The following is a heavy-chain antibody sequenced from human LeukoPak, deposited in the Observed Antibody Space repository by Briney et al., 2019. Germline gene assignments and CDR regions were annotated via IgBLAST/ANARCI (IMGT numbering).Heavy chain of an antibody. D-gene: IGHD4-17*01. Sequence: ASVKVSCKASGYTFTSYAMHWVRQAPGQRLEWMGWINAGNCNTKYSQKFQGRVTITRDTSASTAYMELSSLRSEDTAVYYCARDADGDYVMDYWGQGTLVTVSS. CDR3: ARDADGDYVMDY. CDR1: GYTFTSYA. CDR2: INAGNCNT. J-gene: IGHJ4*02. V-gene: IGHV1-3*01.